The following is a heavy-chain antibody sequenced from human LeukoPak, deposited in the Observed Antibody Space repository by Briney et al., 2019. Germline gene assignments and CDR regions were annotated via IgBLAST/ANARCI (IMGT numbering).Heavy chain of an antibody. CDR3: ATTRDLYYYYYYMDV. CDR1: GYTFTGYY. V-gene: IGHV1-2*02. J-gene: IGHJ6*03. CDR2: INPNSGGT. Sequence: ASVKVSCKASGYTFTGYYMHWVRQAPGQGLEWMGWINPNSGGTNYAQKFQGRVTVTRDTSISTAYMELSRLRSDDTAVYYCATTRDLYYYYYYMDVWGKGTTVTVSS. D-gene: IGHD4-11*01.